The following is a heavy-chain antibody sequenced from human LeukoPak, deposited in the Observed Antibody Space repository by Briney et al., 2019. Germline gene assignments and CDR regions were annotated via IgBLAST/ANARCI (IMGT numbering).Heavy chain of an antibody. CDR3: ARDFRTYSSGWYVGKLHYYYYMDV. V-gene: IGHV4-38-2*02. J-gene: IGHJ6*03. Sequence: PGGSLRLSCAASGFTFSSYGMSWVRQAPGKGLEWIGNIYHSGSTYYNPSLKSRVTISVDTSKNQFSLKLSSVTAADTAVYYCARDFRTYSSGWYVGKLHYYYYMDVWGKGTTVTISS. D-gene: IGHD6-19*01. CDR2: IYHSGST. CDR1: GFTFSSYG.